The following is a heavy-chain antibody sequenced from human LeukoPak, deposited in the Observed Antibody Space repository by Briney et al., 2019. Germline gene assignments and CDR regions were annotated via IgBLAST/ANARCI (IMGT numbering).Heavy chain of an antibody. D-gene: IGHD1-26*01. J-gene: IGHJ4*02. CDR1: GFTLSSYS. V-gene: IGHV3-21*01. Sequence: KPGGSLRLSCAASGFTLSSYSMNWVRQAPGKGLEWVSSISSSSSYIYYADSVKGRFTISRDNAKNSLYLQMNSLRAEDTAVYYCAREWRYSGLFDCWGQGTLVTVSS. CDR2: ISSSSSYI. CDR3: AREWRYSGLFDC.